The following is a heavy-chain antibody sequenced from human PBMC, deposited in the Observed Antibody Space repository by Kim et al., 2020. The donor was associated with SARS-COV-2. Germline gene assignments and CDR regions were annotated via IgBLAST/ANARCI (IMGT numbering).Heavy chain of an antibody. D-gene: IGHD4-4*01. J-gene: IGHJ6*02. Sequence: SVKVSCKASGGTFSSYAISWVRQAPGQGLEWMGGIIPIFGTGNYAQKFQGRVTITADESTSTAYMELSSLRSEDTAVYYCARALSTAHSNYYYYGMDVWGRGTTVTVSS. CDR3: ARALSTAHSNYYYYGMDV. V-gene: IGHV1-69*13. CDR1: GGTFSSYA. CDR2: IIPIFGTG.